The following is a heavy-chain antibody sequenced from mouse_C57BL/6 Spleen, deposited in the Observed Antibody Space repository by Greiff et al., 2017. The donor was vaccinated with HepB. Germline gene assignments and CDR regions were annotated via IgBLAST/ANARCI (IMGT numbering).Heavy chain of an antibody. D-gene: IGHD4-1*01. CDR2: INPSSGYT. J-gene: IGHJ1*03. CDR1: GYTFTSYW. V-gene: IGHV1-7*01. Sequence: VQLQQSGAELAKPGASVKLSCKASGYTFTSYWMHWVKQRPGQGLEWIGNINPSSGYTKYNQKFKDKATLTADKSSSTAYMQLSSLTYEDSAVYYCAREWDVENFDVWGTGTTVTVSS. CDR3: AREWDVENFDV.